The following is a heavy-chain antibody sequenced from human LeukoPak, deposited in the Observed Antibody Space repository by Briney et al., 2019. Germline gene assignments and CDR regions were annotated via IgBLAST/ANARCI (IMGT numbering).Heavy chain of an antibody. CDR1: GGSISSGGSC. Sequence: SETLSLTCAVSGGSISSGGSCWSWIRQPAGKGLEWIGRIYSSGSTNYNPSVKSRVIISLDTSKNQFSLKLSSVTAADTAVYYCAREDIGYCTGTNCYTVYYYMDVWGKGTTVTVSS. CDR3: AREDIGYCTGTNCYTVYYYMDV. CDR2: IYSSGST. J-gene: IGHJ6*03. D-gene: IGHD2-2*02. V-gene: IGHV4-61*02.